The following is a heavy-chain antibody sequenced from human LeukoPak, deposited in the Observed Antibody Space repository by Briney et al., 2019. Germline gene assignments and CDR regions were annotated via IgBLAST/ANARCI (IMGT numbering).Heavy chain of an antibody. CDR3: ARGRRAIAAAFFPFDY. V-gene: IGHV4-34*01. J-gene: IGHJ4*02. CDR2: INYSGST. Sequence: PSETLSLTCAVYGGSFSAYYWSWIRQSPGKGLEWIGEINYSGSTNYNPSLKSRVTISVDTSKNQFSLKLSSVTAADTAVYYCARGRRAIAAAFFPFDYWGQGTLVTVSS. CDR1: GGSFSAYY. D-gene: IGHD6-13*01.